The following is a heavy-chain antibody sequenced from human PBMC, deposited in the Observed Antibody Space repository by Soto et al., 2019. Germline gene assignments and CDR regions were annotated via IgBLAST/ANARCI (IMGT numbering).Heavy chain of an antibody. CDR1: GYTFTSYY. V-gene: IGHV1-46*01. J-gene: IGHJ4*02. CDR3: ARDPGKQNEIVVATIGYFDY. Sequence: ASVKVSCKASGYTFTSYYMHWVRQAPGQGLEWMGIINPSGGSTSYAQKFQGRVTMTRDTSTSTVYMELSSLRSEDTAVYYCARDPGKQNEIVVATIGYFDYWGQGTLVPVSS. D-gene: IGHD5-12*01. CDR2: INPSGGST.